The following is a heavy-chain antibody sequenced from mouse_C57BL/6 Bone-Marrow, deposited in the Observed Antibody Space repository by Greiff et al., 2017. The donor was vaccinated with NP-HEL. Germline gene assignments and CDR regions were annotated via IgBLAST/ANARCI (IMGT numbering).Heavy chain of an antibody. Sequence: QVQLQQPGAELVKPGASVKMSCKASGYTFTSYWITWVKQRPGQGLEWIGDIYPGSGSTNYNEKFKSKATLTVDPSSSTAYMQLSSLTSEDSAVYYCARGGSSTEYFDYWGQGTTLTVSS. V-gene: IGHV1-55*01. CDR1: GYTFTSYW. J-gene: IGHJ2*01. D-gene: IGHD1-1*01. CDR2: IYPGSGST. CDR3: ARGGSSTEYFDY.